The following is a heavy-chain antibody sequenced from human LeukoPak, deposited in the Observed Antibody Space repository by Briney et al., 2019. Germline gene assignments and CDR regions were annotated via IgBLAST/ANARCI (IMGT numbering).Heavy chain of an antibody. Sequence: GGSLRLSCAASGFTFSSYWMSWVRQAPGKGLECVANIKEDGSEKNYVDSVKGRFTISRDNAKNSLYLQMNSLRAEDTAVYYCAKAVAARWLDPWGQGALVIVSS. J-gene: IGHJ5*02. CDR2: IKEDGSEK. CDR1: GFTFSSYW. CDR3: AKAVAARWLDP. V-gene: IGHV3-7*01. D-gene: IGHD6-19*01.